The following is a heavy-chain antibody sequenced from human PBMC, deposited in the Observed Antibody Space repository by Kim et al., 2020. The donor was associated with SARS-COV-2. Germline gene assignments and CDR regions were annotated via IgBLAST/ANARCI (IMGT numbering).Heavy chain of an antibody. D-gene: IGHD4-17*01. CDR1: GFTVSSNY. CDR2: IYSGGST. Sequence: GGSLRLSCAASGFTVSSNYMSWVRQAPGKGLEWVSVIYSGGSTYYADSVKGRFTISRHNSKNTLYLQMNSLRAEDTAVYYCASSRSGWTTVTTLDYWGQGTLVTVSS. CDR3: ASSRSGWTTVTTLDY. V-gene: IGHV3-53*04. J-gene: IGHJ4*02.